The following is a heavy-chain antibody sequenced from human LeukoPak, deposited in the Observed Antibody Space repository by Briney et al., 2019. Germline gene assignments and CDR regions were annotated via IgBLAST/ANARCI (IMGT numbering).Heavy chain of an antibody. D-gene: IGHD1-26*01. V-gene: IGHV3-21*01. CDR1: EFTFSSYS. CDR2: ISSSSSYI. J-gene: IGHJ4*02. Sequence: GGSLGLSCAASEFTFSSYSMNWVRQAPGKGLEWVSSISSSSSYIYYADSVKGRFTISRDNAKNSLYLQMNSLRAEDTAVYYCARVGGSHWVDYWGQGTLLTVSS. CDR3: ARVGGSHWVDY.